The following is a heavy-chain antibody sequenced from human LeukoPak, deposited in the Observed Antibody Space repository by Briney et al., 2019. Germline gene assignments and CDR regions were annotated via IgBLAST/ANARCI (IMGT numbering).Heavy chain of an antibody. D-gene: IGHD4-17*01. V-gene: IGHV1-8*01. CDR1: GYTFTSYD. CDR3: ASAPTVTTLGAMDWFDP. Sequence: ASVKVSCKASGYTFTSYDINWVRQATGQGLEWMGWMNPNSGNTGYAQKFQGRVTMTRNTSISTAYMELSSLRSEDTAVYYCASAPTVTTLGAMDWFDPWGQGTLVTVSP. CDR2: MNPNSGNT. J-gene: IGHJ5*02.